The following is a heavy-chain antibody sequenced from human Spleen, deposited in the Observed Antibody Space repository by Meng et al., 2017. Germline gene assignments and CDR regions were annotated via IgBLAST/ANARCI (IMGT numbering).Heavy chain of an antibody. CDR3: ARGITMVRGVILPYNWFDP. CDR2: INHSGST. J-gene: IGHJ5*02. Sequence: QVQLQQWRAGLLKPSETLSLTCAVDGGSFSGYYWSWIRQPPGKGLEWIGEINHSGSTNYHPSLKSRVTISVDTSKNQFSLKLSSVTAADTAVYYCARGITMVRGVILPYNWFDPWGQGTLVTVSS. CDR1: GGSFSGYY. V-gene: IGHV4-34*01. D-gene: IGHD3-10*01.